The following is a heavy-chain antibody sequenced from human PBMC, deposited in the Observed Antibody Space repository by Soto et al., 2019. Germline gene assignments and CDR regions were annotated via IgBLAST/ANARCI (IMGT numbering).Heavy chain of an antibody. D-gene: IGHD6-13*01. CDR1: GGSISSSNW. Sequence: PSETLSLTCAVSGGSISSSNWWTWVRQPPGKGLEWIGEIYHSGSTNYNPSLKSRVTISVDKSKNQFSLKLSSVTAADTAVYYCASRGQQQPLVYYYYYGMDVWGQGTTVTVSS. CDR3: ASRGQQQPLVYYYYYGMDV. J-gene: IGHJ6*02. V-gene: IGHV4-4*02. CDR2: IYHSGST.